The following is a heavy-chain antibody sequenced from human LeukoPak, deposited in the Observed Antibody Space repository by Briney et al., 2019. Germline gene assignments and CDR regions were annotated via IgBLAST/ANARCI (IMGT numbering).Heavy chain of an antibody. D-gene: IGHD3-10*01. Sequence: ASETLSLTCTVSGGSISSYYWSWIRQPAGKGLEWIGEINHSGSTNYNPSLKSRVTISVDTSKNQFSLKLSSVTAADTAVYYCARESYYGSGSSNWFDPWGQGTLITVSS. CDR2: INHSGST. J-gene: IGHJ5*02. CDR3: ARESYYGSGSSNWFDP. V-gene: IGHV4-59*12. CDR1: GGSISSYY.